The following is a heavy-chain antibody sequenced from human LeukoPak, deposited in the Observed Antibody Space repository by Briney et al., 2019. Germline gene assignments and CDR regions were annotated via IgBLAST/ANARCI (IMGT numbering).Heavy chain of an antibody. D-gene: IGHD4-23*01. Sequence: SETLSLTCTVSGRSISGYYYNWIRQPPGKGLEWIGYIYYSGSTNYNPSVKSRVTISLDTSKNQFSLKLSSVTTADAAVYYCARSVVTLYWYFDLWGRGTLVTVSS. J-gene: IGHJ2*01. V-gene: IGHV4-59*01. CDR2: IYYSGST. CDR1: GRSISGYY. CDR3: ARSVVTLYWYFDL.